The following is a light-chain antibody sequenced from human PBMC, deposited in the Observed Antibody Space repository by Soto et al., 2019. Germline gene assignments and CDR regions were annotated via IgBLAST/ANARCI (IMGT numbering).Light chain of an antibody. CDR1: QSVSTR. J-gene: IGKJ1*01. CDR2: DAS. V-gene: IGKV1-5*01. CDR3: QQYKSYPWT. Sequence: DIQMTQSPFTLSASVGDRVTITCRASQSVSTRLAWHQQKPGKAPKVLIYDASNLETGVPSRFSGSGSGREFTLTISSLQPDDFATYYCQQYKSYPWTFGQGTKVEIK.